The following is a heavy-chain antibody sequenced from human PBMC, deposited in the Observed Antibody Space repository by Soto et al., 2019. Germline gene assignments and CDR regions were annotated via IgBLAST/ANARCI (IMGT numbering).Heavy chain of an antibody. J-gene: IGHJ6*02. CDR3: ARDSYGSGNYGMDV. Sequence: EVQLVESGGGLVKPGGSLRLSCAASGFTFSSYSMNWVRQAPGKGLEWVSSISSSSSYIYYAYSVKGRFTISRDNAKNSLYLQMNSLRAEDTAVYYCARDSYGSGNYGMDVWGQGTTVTVSS. CDR1: GFTFSSYS. D-gene: IGHD3-10*01. V-gene: IGHV3-21*01. CDR2: ISSSSSYI.